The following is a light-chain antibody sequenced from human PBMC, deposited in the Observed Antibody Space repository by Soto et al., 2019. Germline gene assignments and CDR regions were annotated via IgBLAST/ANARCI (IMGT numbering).Light chain of an antibody. CDR1: SSNIGAGYD. J-gene: IGLJ2*01. CDR3: QSYDSSLSAYVV. CDR2: GNS. V-gene: IGLV1-40*01. Sequence: QSALTQPPSVSGAPGQRVTISCTGSSSNIGAGYDVHWYQQLPGTAPKLLIYGNSNRPSGVPDRFSGSKSGTSASQAITGLQAEDEADYYCQSYDSSLSAYVVFGGGTKLTVL.